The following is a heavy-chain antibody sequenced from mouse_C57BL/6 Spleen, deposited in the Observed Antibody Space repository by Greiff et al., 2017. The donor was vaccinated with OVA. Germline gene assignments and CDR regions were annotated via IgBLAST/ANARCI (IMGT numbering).Heavy chain of an antibody. CDR2: INPSNGGT. CDR3: ARGGYYDYDGGYAMDD. Sequence: VQLQQPGTELVKPGASVKLSCKASGYTFTSYWMHWVKQRPGQGLEWIGNINPSNGGTNYNEKFKSKATLTVDKSSSTAYMQLRSLRSEDSAVYECARGGYYDYDGGYAMDDGGQGTSVTVSS. J-gene: IGHJ4*01. CDR1: GYTFTSYW. D-gene: IGHD2-4*01. V-gene: IGHV1-53*01.